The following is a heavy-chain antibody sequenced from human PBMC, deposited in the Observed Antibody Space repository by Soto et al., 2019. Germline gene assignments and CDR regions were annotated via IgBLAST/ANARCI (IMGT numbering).Heavy chain of an antibody. J-gene: IGHJ4*02. CDR2: IKKDGGGE. V-gene: IGHV3-7*03. D-gene: IGHD2-8*01. CDR1: GFTFSDYW. CDR3: AKNGLSDSPSAIDS. Sequence: PGGSLRLSCAGSGFTFSDYWMNWVRQAPGKGLEWVANIKKDGGGELYVDSVKGRFTISRDNAKNSLFLQMNSLRAEDTAVYYCAKNGLSDSPSAIDSWGQGTLVTVSS.